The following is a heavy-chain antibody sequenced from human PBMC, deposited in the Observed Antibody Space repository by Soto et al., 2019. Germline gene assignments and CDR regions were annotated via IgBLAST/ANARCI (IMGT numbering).Heavy chain of an antibody. CDR1: GYTFINTE. V-gene: IGHV1-8*01. CDR2: VNPKSGST. Sequence: GASVKVSCKAAGYTFINTELNWVRQAPGQGLEWIGWVNPKSGSTGYGQRFQGRVSMTRDTSMSTVNMELRSLRSEDTAVYYCARGQVASAFDLWGQGTKVTVSS. J-gene: IGHJ3*01. CDR3: ARGQVASAFDL.